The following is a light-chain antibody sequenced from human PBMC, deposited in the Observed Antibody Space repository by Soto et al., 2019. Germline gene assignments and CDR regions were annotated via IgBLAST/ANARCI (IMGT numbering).Light chain of an antibody. Sequence: EFVLTQSPATLSLSPGERATLSCRASQTVSSYLAWYQQKPGQAPRLLIYGASSRATGIPDRFSGSGSGTDFTLTISNLEPEDSAVYYCQQRSIWPLTFGGGTKVDIK. J-gene: IGKJ4*01. CDR1: QTVSSY. CDR3: QQRSIWPLT. V-gene: IGKV3-11*01. CDR2: GAS.